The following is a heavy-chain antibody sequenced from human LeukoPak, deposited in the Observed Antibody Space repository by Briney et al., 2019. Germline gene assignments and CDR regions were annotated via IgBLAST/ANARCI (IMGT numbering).Heavy chain of an antibody. V-gene: IGHV3-30*03. CDR1: GFSFGSHW. CDR3: ASGYSSGWYYFDY. D-gene: IGHD6-19*01. J-gene: IGHJ4*02. CDR2: ISYDGSNK. Sequence: GGSLRLSCAASGFSFGSHWMTWVCQAPGKGLEWVAVISYDGSNKYYADSVKGRFTISRDNSKNTLYLQMNSLRAEDTAVYYCASGYSSGWYYFDYWGQGTLVTVSS.